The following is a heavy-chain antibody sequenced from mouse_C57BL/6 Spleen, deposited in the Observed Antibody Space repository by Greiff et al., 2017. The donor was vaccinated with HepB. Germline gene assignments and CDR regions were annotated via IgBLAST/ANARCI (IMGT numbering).Heavy chain of an antibody. D-gene: IGHD2-12*01. CDR2: INPSNGGT. CDR3: ARGEFYDGFAY. CDR1: GYTFTSYW. Sequence: QVQLQQPGTELVKPGASVKLSCKASGYTFTSYWMHWVKQRPGQGLEWIGNINPSNGGTDYNEKFKGKAKLTVNKSSSTAYMQLSSLTSEDSAVYYCARGEFYDGFAYWGHGTPVTVAA. J-gene: IGHJ3*01. V-gene: IGHV1-53*01.